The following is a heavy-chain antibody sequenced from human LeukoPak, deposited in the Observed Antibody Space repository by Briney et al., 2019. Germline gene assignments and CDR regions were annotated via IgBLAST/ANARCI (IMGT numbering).Heavy chain of an antibody. V-gene: IGHV3-30-3*01. Sequence: GGSLRLSCAASGFTFSSYAMHWVRQAPGKGLEWVAVISYDGSNKNYADSVKGRFTISRDNSKNTLYLQMNSLRAEDTAVYYCAKDQGVYGSGSYYYYFDYWGQGTLVTVSS. CDR3: AKDQGVYGSGSYYYYFDY. CDR1: GFTFSSYA. J-gene: IGHJ4*02. CDR2: ISYDGSNK. D-gene: IGHD3-10*01.